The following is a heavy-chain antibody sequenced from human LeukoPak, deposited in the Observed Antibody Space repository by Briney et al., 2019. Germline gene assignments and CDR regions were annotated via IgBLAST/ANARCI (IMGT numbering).Heavy chain of an antibody. CDR2: IKQDGREK. CDR1: GFTFSSYW. Sequence: GGSLRLSCAASGFTFSSYWMSWVRQAPGKGLEWVANIKQDGREKYYVDSVKGRFTISRDDAKNSLYLQMNSLRAEDTAVYYCARVEDYDILTGFDYWGQGTLVTVSS. D-gene: IGHD3-9*01. CDR3: ARVEDYDILTGFDY. J-gene: IGHJ4*02. V-gene: IGHV3-7*01.